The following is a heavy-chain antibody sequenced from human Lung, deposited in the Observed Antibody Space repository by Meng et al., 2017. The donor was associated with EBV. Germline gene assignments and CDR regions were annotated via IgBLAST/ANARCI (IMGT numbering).Heavy chain of an antibody. CDR2: INGDGSGA. CDR1: GFSFSNYW. CDR3: ARGNPLRGHSYGYGDY. J-gene: IGHJ4*02. Sequence: EVQLVESGGDLVQPGGSLRLSCAASGFSFSNYWMHWVRQVPGKGLLWVSRINGDGSGATYADSVKGRFTISRDNAKNTLYLQMNSLRAEDTAVYYCARGNPLRGHSYGYGDYWDQGTLVTVSS. V-gene: IGHV3-74*01. D-gene: IGHD5-18*01.